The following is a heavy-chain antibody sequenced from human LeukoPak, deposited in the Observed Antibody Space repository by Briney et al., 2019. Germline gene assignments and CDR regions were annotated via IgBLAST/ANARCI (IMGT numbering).Heavy chain of an antibody. Sequence: GASVKVSCKASGGTFNSYAISWVRQAPGQGLEWMGGIIPIFGTANYAQKFQGRVTITADESTSTAYMELSSLRSEDTAVYYCARVRDGYNDYWGQGTLVTVSS. CDR2: IIPIFGTA. J-gene: IGHJ4*02. D-gene: IGHD5-24*01. CDR1: GGTFNSYA. CDR3: ARVRDGYNDY. V-gene: IGHV1-69*13.